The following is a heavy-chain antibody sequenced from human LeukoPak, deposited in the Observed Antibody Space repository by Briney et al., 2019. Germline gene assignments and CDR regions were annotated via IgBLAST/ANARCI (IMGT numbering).Heavy chain of an antibody. D-gene: IGHD6-13*01. J-gene: IGHJ4*02. V-gene: IGHV1-8*03. Sequence: ASVKVSCKASGYTFTSYDTNWVRQATGQGLEWMGWMNPNSGNTGYAQKFQGRVTITRNTSISTAYMELSSLRSEDTAVYYCARAKGSSWVYYFDYWGQGTLVTVSS. CDR3: ARAKGSSWVYYFDY. CDR1: GYTFTSYD. CDR2: MNPNSGNT.